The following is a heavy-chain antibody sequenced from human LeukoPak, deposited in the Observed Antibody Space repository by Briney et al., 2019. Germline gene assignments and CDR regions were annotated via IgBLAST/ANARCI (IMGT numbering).Heavy chain of an antibody. Sequence: GGSLRLSCAASGFTFSSYEMNWVRQAPGKGLEWVSYISSSGSTLYHADTVKGRFTISRDNAKNSLYLQMNSLRAEDTAVYYCGRVALLWFGGFDYWGQGTLVTVSS. D-gene: IGHD3-10*01. J-gene: IGHJ4*02. CDR3: GRVALLWFGGFDY. V-gene: IGHV3-48*03. CDR2: ISSSGSTL. CDR1: GFTFSSYE.